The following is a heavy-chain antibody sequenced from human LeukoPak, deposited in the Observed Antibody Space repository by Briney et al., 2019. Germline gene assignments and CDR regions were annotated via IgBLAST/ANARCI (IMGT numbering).Heavy chain of an antibody. V-gene: IGHV1-2*02. CDR2: INPNSGGT. CDR1: GYTFTGYY. J-gene: IGHJ3*02. CDR3: ARSPITMGEMGDAFDI. Sequence: ASVKVSCKASGYTFTGYYMHWVRQAPGQGLEWMGWINPNSGGTNYAQKFQGRVTMTRDTSISTAYMELSRLRSDDTAVYYCARSPITMGEMGDAFDIWGQGTMVTVSS. D-gene: IGHD3-10*01.